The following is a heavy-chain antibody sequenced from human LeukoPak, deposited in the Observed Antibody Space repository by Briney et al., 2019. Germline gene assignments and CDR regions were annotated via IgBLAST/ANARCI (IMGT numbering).Heavy chain of an antibody. CDR1: GSSIRTYS. V-gene: IGHV4-4*09. D-gene: IGHD5-24*01. Sequence: SETLSLTCTVSGSSIRTYSWSWIRQPPGKGLEWIVYIYTTGSTHYNPSLKSRVTMSLDTSKNQFSLRLSSVTAADTAVFYCARHRAEMATITYDAFDMWGQGTMVTVSS. J-gene: IGHJ3*02. CDR2: IYTTGST. CDR3: ARHRAEMATITYDAFDM.